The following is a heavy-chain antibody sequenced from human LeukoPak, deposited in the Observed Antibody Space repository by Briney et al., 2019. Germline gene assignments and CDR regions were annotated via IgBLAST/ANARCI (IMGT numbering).Heavy chain of an antibody. CDR1: GFTFSTYS. Sequence: PGGSLRLSCAASGFTFSTYSMNWVRQAPGKGLEWVSFISSSGNYIYYADSVKGRFTISRDNSQNTLYLQMNSLRPEDTAVYYCAKGGASVTRYVDYWGQGTLVTVSS. CDR2: ISSSGNYI. V-gene: IGHV3-21*01. D-gene: IGHD4-17*01. J-gene: IGHJ4*02. CDR3: AKGGASVTRYVDY.